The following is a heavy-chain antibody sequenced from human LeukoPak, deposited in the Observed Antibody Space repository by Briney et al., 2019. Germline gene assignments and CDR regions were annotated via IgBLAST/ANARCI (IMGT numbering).Heavy chain of an antibody. D-gene: IGHD2-2*01. J-gene: IGHJ6*03. CDR2: IIPILGIA. CDR1: RGTLSSYA. CDR3: ARDGPATHYYYYMDV. Sequence: GASVKVSCKASRGTLSSYAISSVRQAPGQGLEWMGRIIPILGIANYAQKFQGRVTITADKSASTAYMELSSLRSEDTAVYYCARDGPATHYYYYMDVWGKGTTVTVSS. V-gene: IGHV1-69*04.